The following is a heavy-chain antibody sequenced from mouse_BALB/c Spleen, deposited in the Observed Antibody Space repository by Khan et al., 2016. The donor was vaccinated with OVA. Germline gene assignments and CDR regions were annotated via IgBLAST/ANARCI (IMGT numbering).Heavy chain of an antibody. D-gene: IGHD4-1*01. Sequence: VQLKESGPELVKPGASVKMSCKASGYTFTNYVLHWVKQKPGQGLEWIGYINPYNGGTKYNEKFKGKATLASDKSSITAYIDLTSLTSEDSAVYYWAIENWQSYYFDYWGQGTTLTLSS. CDR3: AIENWQSYYFDY. CDR2: INPYNGGT. J-gene: IGHJ2*01. V-gene: IGHV1S136*01. CDR1: GYTFTNYV.